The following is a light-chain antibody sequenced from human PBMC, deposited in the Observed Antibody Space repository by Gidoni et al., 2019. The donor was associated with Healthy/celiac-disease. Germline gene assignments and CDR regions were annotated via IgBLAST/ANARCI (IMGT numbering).Light chain of an antibody. CDR3: QQYYSTPET. CDR2: WAS. V-gene: IGKV4-1*01. CDR1: QSVLYSSNNKNY. J-gene: IGKJ1*01. Sequence: DIVMTQSPASLAVSLGERATINCKSSQSVLYSSNNKNYLAWYQQKPGQPPKLLIYWASTRESGVPDRFSGSGSGTDFTLTISSLQAEDVAVYYCQQYYSTPETFGKGPRWKSN.